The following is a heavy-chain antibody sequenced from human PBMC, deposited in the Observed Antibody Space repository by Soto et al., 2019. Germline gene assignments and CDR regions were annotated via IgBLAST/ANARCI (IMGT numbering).Heavy chain of an antibody. CDR1: GLITSNAC. J-gene: IGHJ4*02. V-gene: IGHV3-15*01. CDR3: TTGEATGRGIGFDY. CDR2: IKSKPDGGTT. Sequence: GXSVTLSCVASGLITSNACMSWLHQTPVTGLEWFGRIKSKPDGGTTDYAATVKGRFTISRDDSKNMVYLQMTSLKTEDTAVYYCTTGEATGRGIGFDYWGQGTQATVSS. D-gene: IGHD1-26*01.